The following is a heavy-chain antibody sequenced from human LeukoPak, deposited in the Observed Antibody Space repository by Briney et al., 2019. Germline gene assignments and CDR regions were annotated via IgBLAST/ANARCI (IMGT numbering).Heavy chain of an antibody. V-gene: IGHV4-39*01. CDR3: ARSTPRGAYSSSFNWFDP. CDR2: IYYSGST. D-gene: IGHD6-13*01. Sequence: PSETLSLTCIVSGGSISSSIYYWAWVRQPPGKGLEWIGSIYYSGSTYYNPSLKSRVTISVDTSKNQFSLKLSSVTAADTAVYYCARSTPRGAYSSSFNWFDPWGQGTLVTASS. J-gene: IGHJ5*02. CDR1: GGSISSSIYY.